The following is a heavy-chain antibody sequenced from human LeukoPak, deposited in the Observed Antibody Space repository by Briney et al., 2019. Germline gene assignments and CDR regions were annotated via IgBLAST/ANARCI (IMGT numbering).Heavy chain of an antibody. CDR1: GGTISSSSYY. CDR2: IYYSGST. V-gene: IGHV4-39*01. Sequence: PSETLSLTCTVSGGTISSSSYYWGWIRQPPGKGLEWIGSIYYSGSTYYNPSLKSRVTISVDTSKNQFSLKLSSVTAAATAVYYCARHNGYCSSTSCYGGFDYWGQGTLVTVSS. J-gene: IGHJ4*02. D-gene: IGHD2-2*03. CDR3: ARHNGYCSSTSCYGGFDY.